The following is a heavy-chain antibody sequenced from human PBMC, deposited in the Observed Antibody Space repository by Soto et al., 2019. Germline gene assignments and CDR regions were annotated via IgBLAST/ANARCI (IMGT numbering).Heavy chain of an antibody. CDR1: GFTFPSSA. Sequence: QMQLVQSGPEVKKPGTSVKVSCKASGFTFPSSAVQWVRQARGQRPEWIGWILVGSDTTQYAQKFQERVTITRDMSTSTAYMEVSSLTSEDTAVYYCVVAPSSSCWTTSGGNWGQGTLVTVSS. V-gene: IGHV1-58*01. D-gene: IGHD6-19*01. CDR3: VVAPSSSCWTTSGGN. CDR2: ILVGSDTT. J-gene: IGHJ4*02.